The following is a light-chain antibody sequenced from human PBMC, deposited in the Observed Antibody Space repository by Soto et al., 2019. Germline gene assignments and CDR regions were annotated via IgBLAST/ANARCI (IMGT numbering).Light chain of an antibody. CDR3: QQYNASMYT. J-gene: IGKJ2*01. V-gene: IGKV3-20*01. CDR1: QSASSNY. CDR2: GTS. Sequence: EIVLTQSPGTLSLSPGDRATLSCRASQSASSNYLAWYQQKPGQAPRLLIYGTSSRATGIPDRFSGSGSGTDFTLTIRRLEPEDFAVYYCQQYNASMYTFGQGTNLEFK.